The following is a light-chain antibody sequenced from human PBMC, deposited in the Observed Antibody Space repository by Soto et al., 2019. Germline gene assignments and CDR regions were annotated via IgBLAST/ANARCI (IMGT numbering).Light chain of an antibody. CDR2: GAS. Sequence: IQRTQSPSSLSASVGDRVIITCRSSQSISSYLNWYQQKPGRAPKLLIYGASTLQSGVPSRFSGSGSGTDFTLTISSLQPEDFASYYCQQSYSMTRTFGQGTRLEIK. J-gene: IGKJ5*01. V-gene: IGKV1-39*01. CDR3: QQSYSMTRT. CDR1: QSISSY.